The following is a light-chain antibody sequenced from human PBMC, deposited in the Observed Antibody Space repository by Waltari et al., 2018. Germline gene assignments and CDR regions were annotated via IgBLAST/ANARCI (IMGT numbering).Light chain of an antibody. CDR2: GAS. CDR3: QPYSKWLRT. V-gene: IGKV3-15*01. J-gene: IGKJ4*01. Sequence: EVIMTQSPATLSVSPGERATLACSASQSVTINLAWYQQRPGQAPRLLIYGASTSAAGVPARFSDSGSWAEFTLTISALQSEDFAVYYCQPYSKWLRTCGGGTKVEIK. CDR1: QSVTIN.